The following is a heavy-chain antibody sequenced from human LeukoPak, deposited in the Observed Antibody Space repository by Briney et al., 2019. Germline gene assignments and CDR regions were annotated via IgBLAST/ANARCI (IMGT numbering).Heavy chain of an antibody. CDR3: ARLAVRGVVDY. J-gene: IGHJ4*02. D-gene: IGHD3-10*01. V-gene: IGHV4-38-2*01. CDR2: IYRSGST. CDR1: GYSISSGYY. Sequence: SETLSLTCAVSGYSISSGYYWGWIRQPPGKGLEWIGSIYRSGSTYYNPSLKSRVTISVDTSKNQFSLMLSSVTAADTAVYYCARLAVRGVVDYWGRRTLVTVSS.